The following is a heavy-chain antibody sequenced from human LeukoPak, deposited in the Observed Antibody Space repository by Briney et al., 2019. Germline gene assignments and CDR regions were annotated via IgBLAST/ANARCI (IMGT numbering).Heavy chain of an antibody. CDR3: AIGGDSSTSCYRCFNY. J-gene: IGHJ4*02. V-gene: IGHV5-51*01. CDR1: GYSFTNYW. Sequence: LGESLKISCEGSGYSFTNYWIGWVRQMPGKGLEWMGIIYPDDSDTRYSPSFQGQVSISADKSIGTAYLQWISLKASDTAMYYCAIGGDSSTSCYRCFNYWGQGTLVTVSS. CDR2: IYPDDSDT. D-gene: IGHD2-2*01.